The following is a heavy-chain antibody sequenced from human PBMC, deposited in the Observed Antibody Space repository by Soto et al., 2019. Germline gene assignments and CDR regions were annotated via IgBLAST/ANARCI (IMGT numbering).Heavy chain of an antibody. V-gene: IGHV2-5*02. CDR3: ALDNYYGSGSYLVY. CDR2: IYWDDDK. D-gene: IGHD3-10*01. Sequence: GSGPTLVNPPQTLTLTCTFSGFSLSTSGVGVGWICQPPGNALEWLALIYWDDDKRYSPSLKSRLTITKDTSKNQVVLTMTNMDTEDTATYYCALDNYYGSGSYLVYWGQGTLVTVSS. CDR1: GFSLSTSGVG. J-gene: IGHJ4*02.